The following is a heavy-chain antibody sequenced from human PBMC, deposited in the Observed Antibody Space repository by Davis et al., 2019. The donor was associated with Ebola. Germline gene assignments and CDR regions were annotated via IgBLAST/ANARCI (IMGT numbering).Heavy chain of an antibody. Sequence: GESLKISCAASGFTFSGSAMHWVRQASGKGLEWVGRIRSKANRYSTAYAASVKGRFTISRDDSTNTAYLQMNSLRAEDTAVYYCARDAMLTIFGVGEWFDPWGQGTLVTVSS. CDR3: ARDAMLTIFGVGEWFDP. V-gene: IGHV3-73*01. J-gene: IGHJ5*02. D-gene: IGHD3-3*01. CDR2: IRSKANRYST. CDR1: GFTFSGSA.